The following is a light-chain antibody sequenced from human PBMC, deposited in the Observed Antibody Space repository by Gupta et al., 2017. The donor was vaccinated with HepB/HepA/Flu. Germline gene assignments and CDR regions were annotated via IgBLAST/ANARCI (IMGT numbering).Light chain of an antibody. CDR1: QGISNY. CDR2: AAS. J-gene: IGKJ4*01. CDR3: QKDNSDPPIT. V-gene: IGKV1-27*01. Sequence: DIQTTQSPSSLSASVGDRVTSTCRARQGISNYLAWYKQKPGKGPKLLIYAASTWQAGVTSRFSGSGYGKDFTLTSSSRLQEDVATYYCQKDNSDPPITFGGGTKVEIK.